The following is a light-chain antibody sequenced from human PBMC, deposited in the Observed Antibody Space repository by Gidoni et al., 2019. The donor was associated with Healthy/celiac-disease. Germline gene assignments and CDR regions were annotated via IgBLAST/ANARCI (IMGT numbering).Light chain of an antibody. J-gene: IGKJ1*01. CDR2: KAS. CDR3: QQYNSYSWT. V-gene: IGKV1-5*03. CDR1: QSISSW. Sequence: DIQMTQSPSTLSASVGDTVTITCRASQSISSWLAWYQQKPGKAPKLLIYKASSLERGVPSRFSGSGAGTEVTLTIRSLQPDDCATYYCQQYNSYSWTFGQGTKVEIK.